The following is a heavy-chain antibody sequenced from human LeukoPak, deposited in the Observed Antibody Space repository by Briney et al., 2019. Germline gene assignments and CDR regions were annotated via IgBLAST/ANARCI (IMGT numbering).Heavy chain of an antibody. Sequence: PGGSLRLSCAASGFTFSDYYLTWIRQAPGKGLEWVSYISSSGGSLYYADSVKGRFTISRDNAKNSLYLQMNSLRAEDTALYYCARFTTTVVEGDYFDYWGQGTLVTVSS. CDR3: ARFTTTVVEGDYFDY. V-gene: IGHV3-11*01. J-gene: IGHJ4*02. CDR2: ISSSGGSL. D-gene: IGHD4-23*01. CDR1: GFTFSDYY.